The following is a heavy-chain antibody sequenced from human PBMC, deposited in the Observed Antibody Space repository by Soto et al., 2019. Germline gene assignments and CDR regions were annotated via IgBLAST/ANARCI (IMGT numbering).Heavy chain of an antibody. D-gene: IGHD2-8*01. CDR1: GYSFTDYH. V-gene: IGHV1-2*05. Sequence: QVQLVQSGAEVKKPGASVRVSCKASGYSFTDYHIHWVRQAPGQGLEWLGRINPKSGGTSTAQKFKGRVTMTRDMCISTVYMELTRLRSDDTVVYFCSRGHSTDCSNGVCSFFYNHEMDVWGQWTTVTVSS. CDR3: SRGHSTDCSNGVCSFFYNHEMDV. CDR2: INPKSGGT. J-gene: IGHJ6*02.